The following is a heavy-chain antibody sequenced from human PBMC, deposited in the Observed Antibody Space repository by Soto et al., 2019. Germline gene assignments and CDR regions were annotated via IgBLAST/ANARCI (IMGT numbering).Heavy chain of an antibody. V-gene: IGHV4-30-2*06. CDR2: ISHLENT. J-gene: IGHJ4*02. Sequence: SETLSLTCTVSGASISYGGFSWSWIRQSPGKGLEWIGYISHLENTYLHPSFKSRLTMSIDRTRNQVSLKLSSVTAADMAVYYCARGGGYDSFDYWGQGVLVTVSS. CDR1: GASISYGGFS. CDR3: ARGGGYDSFDY. D-gene: IGHD5-12*01.